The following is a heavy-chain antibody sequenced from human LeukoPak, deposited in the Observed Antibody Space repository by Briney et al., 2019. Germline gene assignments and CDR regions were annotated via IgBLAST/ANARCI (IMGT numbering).Heavy chain of an antibody. CDR3: ARGVSMVRGVIITSCWFDP. D-gene: IGHD3-10*01. V-gene: IGHV1-8*02. CDR1: GYTFTSYD. J-gene: IGHJ5*02. CDR2: MNPNSGNT. Sequence: GASVKVSCKASGYTFTSYDINWVRQATGQGLEWMGWMNPNSGNTGYAQKFQGRVTMTRNTSISTAYMELSSLRSEDTAVYYCARGVSMVRGVIITSCWFDPWGQGTLVTVSS.